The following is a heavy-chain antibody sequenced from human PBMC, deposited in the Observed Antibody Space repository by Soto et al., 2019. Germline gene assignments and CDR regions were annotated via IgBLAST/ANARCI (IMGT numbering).Heavy chain of an antibody. CDR3: ARATAPYYYDSSGYYHY. Sequence: ASVKVSCKASGYTFTSYYMHWVRQAPGQGLEWMGIINPSGGSTSYAQKFQGRVTMTRDTSTSTVYMELSSLRSEDTAVYYCARATAPYYYDSSGYYHYWGQGTLVTVSS. J-gene: IGHJ4*02. V-gene: IGHV1-46*01. CDR1: GYTFTSYY. CDR2: INPSGGST. D-gene: IGHD3-22*01.